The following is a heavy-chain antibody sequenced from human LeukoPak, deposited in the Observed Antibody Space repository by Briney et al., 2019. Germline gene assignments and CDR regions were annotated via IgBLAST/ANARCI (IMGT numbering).Heavy chain of an antibody. Sequence: GESLKISCKASGYSFSNEWIGWVRQVPGKGLEWMGRIDPSDSYTNYSPSFQGHVTVSADKSISTAYLQWSSLKASDTAMYYCARHRDRGYGGNSADYWGQGTLVTVSS. V-gene: IGHV5-10-1*01. CDR2: IDPSDSYT. D-gene: IGHD4-23*01. CDR3: ARHRDRGYGGNSADY. CDR1: GYSFSNEW. J-gene: IGHJ4*02.